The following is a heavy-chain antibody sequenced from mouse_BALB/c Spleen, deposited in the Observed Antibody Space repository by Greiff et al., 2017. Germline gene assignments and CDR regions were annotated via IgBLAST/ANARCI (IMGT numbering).Heavy chain of an antibody. J-gene: IGHJ2*01. D-gene: IGHD2-1*01. Sequence: EVKLMESGGGLVQPGGSRKLSCAASGFTFSSFGMHWVRQAPEKGLEWVAYISSGSSTIYYADTVKGRFTISRDNPKNTLFLQMTSLRSEDTAMYYCATYGNYDFDYWGQGTTLTVSS. CDR1: GFTFSSFG. CDR2: ISSGSSTI. V-gene: IGHV5-17*02. CDR3: ATYGNYDFDY.